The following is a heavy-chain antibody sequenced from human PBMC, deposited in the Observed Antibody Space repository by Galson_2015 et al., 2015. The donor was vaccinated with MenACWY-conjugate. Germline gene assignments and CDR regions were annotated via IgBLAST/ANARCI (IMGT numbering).Heavy chain of an antibody. CDR2: ICSGSTT. Sequence: SLRLSCAASGFTVSTSCMSWVRQAPGEGLEWVSIICSGSTTKYADSVKGRFTISGDNSKSTVYLQMNSLRVEDTAMYYCARSGVGYGERWLDPWGQGTLVPVSS. V-gene: IGHV3-53*01. CDR3: ARSGVGYGERWLDP. D-gene: IGHD3-3*01. CDR1: GFTVSTSC. J-gene: IGHJ5*02.